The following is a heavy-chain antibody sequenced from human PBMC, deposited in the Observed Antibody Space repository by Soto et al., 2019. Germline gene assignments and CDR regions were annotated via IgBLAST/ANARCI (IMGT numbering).Heavy chain of an antibody. CDR2: INHCGST. D-gene: IGHD3-10*01. CDR3: ARNRLPYYYGSGSYYNERKNYYYGMDV. CDR1: GGSFSGYY. V-gene: IGHV4-34*01. J-gene: IGHJ6*02. Sequence: SETLSLTCAVYGGSFSGYYWSWIRQPPGKGLEWIGEINHCGSTNYNPSLKSRVTISVDTSKNQFSLKLSSVTAADTAVYYCARNRLPYYYGSGSYYNERKNYYYGMDVWGQGTMVTVSS.